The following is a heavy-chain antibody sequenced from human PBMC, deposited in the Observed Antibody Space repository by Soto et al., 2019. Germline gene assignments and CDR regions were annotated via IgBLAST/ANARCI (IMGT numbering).Heavy chain of an antibody. Sequence: LSLTCTVSGGSISSGGYYWSWIRQHPGKGLEWIGYIYYSGSTYYNPSLKSRVTISVDTSKNQFSLKLSSVTAADTAVYYCARELRYDILTGYYAFDYWGQGTLVTVSS. V-gene: IGHV4-31*03. D-gene: IGHD3-9*01. CDR1: GGSISSGGYY. CDR3: ARELRYDILTGYYAFDY. J-gene: IGHJ4*02. CDR2: IYYSGST.